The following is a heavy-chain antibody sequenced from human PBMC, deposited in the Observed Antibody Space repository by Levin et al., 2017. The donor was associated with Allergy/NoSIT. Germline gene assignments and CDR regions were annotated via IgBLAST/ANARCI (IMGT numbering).Heavy chain of an antibody. J-gene: IGHJ4*02. CDR2: ITPDGSNT. D-gene: IGHD4-17*01. CDR1: GFTFSSYC. V-gene: IGHV3-74*01. CDR3: ARDLRGRDDY. Sequence: GGSLRLSCAASGFTFSSYCMHWVRQAPGKGLVWVSRITPDGSNTDYADSVKGQFTISRDNAKNTLYLQMNSLRAEDTAVYYCARDLRGRDDYWGQGTLVTVSS.